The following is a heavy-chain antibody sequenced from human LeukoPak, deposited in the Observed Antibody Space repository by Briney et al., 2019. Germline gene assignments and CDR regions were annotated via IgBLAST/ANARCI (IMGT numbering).Heavy chain of an antibody. V-gene: IGHV3-23*01. CDR2: ISGSGVTT. J-gene: IGHJ4*02. D-gene: IGHD3-10*01. CDR3: AKDRDYYLVGFFDY. Sequence: GGSLRLSCAATGFTFSSYAMSWVRQAPGKGLEWVSAISGSGVTTYYADSVKGRFTISRDNSKNTLYLQMNSLRAEDTALYYCAKDRDYYLVGFFDYWGQGTLVTVSS. CDR1: GFTFSSYA.